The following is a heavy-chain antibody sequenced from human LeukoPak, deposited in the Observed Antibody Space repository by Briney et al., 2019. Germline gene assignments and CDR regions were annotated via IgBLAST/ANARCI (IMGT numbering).Heavy chain of an antibody. V-gene: IGHV3-53*01. J-gene: IGHJ4*02. CDR3: AKAYYGGPLLGSGSNDY. Sequence: GGSLRLSCAASGLTVSTNYMSWVRQVPGKGLEWVSLIYSSGSTYYAEYVKGRFTISRDNSNNTLYLQMHSLRAEDTAIYYCAKAYYGGPLLGSGSNDYWGQGTLVTVSS. CDR1: GLTVSTNY. D-gene: IGHD3-10*01. CDR2: IYSSGST.